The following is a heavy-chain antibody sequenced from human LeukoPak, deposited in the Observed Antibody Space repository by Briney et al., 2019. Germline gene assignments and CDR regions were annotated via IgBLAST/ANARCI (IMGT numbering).Heavy chain of an antibody. CDR2: LKSKTDGGTT. CDR1: GVTFSNAW. J-gene: IGHJ4*02. D-gene: IGHD4-11*01. CDR3: AATTEYAYSDY. V-gene: IGHV3-15*01. Sequence: PGESLSLSCAASGVTFSNAWMSWVRQAPGKGLEWVGRLKSKTDGGTTDYAAPVKGRFTISRDNSKNTLYLKLKSMTTGDRAGDIGAATTEYAYSDYWGQGTLVTVSS.